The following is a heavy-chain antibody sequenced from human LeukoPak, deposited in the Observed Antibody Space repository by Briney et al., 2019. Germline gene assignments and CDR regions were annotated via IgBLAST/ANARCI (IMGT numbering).Heavy chain of an antibody. CDR3: ARSDHYYGSGSYLDWFDP. J-gene: IGHJ5*02. D-gene: IGHD3-10*01. CDR1: GFTFSSYW. V-gene: IGHV3-74*01. Sequence: PGGSLRLSCAASGFTFSSYWMHWVRQAPGKGLVWVSRINSDGSSTSYADSVKGRFTISRDNAKNTLYLQMNSLRAEDTAVYYCARSDHYYGSGSYLDWFDPWGQGTLVTVPS. CDR2: INSDGSST.